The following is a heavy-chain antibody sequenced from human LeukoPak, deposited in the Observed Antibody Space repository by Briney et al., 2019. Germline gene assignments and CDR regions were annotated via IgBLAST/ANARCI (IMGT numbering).Heavy chain of an antibody. CDR3: GKDGGNIYNWFDS. D-gene: IGHD3-16*01. CDR1: GFTFDDFA. J-gene: IGHJ5*01. Sequence: GGSLRLSCAASGFTFDDFAMQWVRHTPGQGLEWVSLISGDVDTTYYADSVRGRFTISRDNGKNSLYLQMNNLRTEDTAFYFCGKDGGNIYNWFDSWGQGTLVTVSS. V-gene: IGHV3-43*02. CDR2: ISGDVDTT.